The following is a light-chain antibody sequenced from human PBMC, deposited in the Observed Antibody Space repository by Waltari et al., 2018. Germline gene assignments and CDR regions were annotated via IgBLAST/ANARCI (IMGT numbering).Light chain of an antibody. CDR1: QGISNY. V-gene: IGKV1-17*03. Sequence: DIQMTKSPSAMSASVGDRVTITCRASQGISNYLAWFQQKPGEVPKRLIYAASSLQSGVPSRFSGSGSGTEFTLTISSLQPEDFATYSCLQHNSFPITFGQGTRLDIK. CDR3: LQHNSFPIT. J-gene: IGKJ5*01. CDR2: AAS.